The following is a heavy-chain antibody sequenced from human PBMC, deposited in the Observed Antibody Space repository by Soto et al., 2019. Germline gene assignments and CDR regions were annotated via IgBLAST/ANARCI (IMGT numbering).Heavy chain of an antibody. CDR2: IYWNDDK. V-gene: IGHV2-5*01. Sequence: QITLKESGPTLVKPTQTLTLTCTFSGFSLSTSGVGVGWIRQPPGKALEWLALIYWNDDKRYIPSLKSRPTTTKDTSKNRVVLTMTSMDPVDTTTYYCAHRRGIAAAGKRSDFDYWGQGTLVTVSS. CDR3: AHRRGIAAAGKRSDFDY. D-gene: IGHD6-13*01. CDR1: GFSLSTSGVG. J-gene: IGHJ4*02.